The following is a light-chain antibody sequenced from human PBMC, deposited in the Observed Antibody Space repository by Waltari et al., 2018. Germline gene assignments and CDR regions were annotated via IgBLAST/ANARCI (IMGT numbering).Light chain of an antibody. Sequence: DIVMTQSPLSLPVTPGEPASISCRSSQNLLHSNGYKYLDWYLRKPGQSPQFLIYLGSNRASGVPDRVSGSGSGTDFTLKISRVEAEDVGVYYCMQGLQTPYTFGQGTKLEIK. J-gene: IGKJ2*01. CDR1: QNLLHSNGYKY. CDR3: MQGLQTPYT. V-gene: IGKV2-28*01. CDR2: LGS.